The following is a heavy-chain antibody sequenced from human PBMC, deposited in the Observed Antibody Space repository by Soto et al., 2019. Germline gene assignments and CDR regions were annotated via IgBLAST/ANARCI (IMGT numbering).Heavy chain of an antibody. CDR1: GGSISSGGYY. CDR3: ARDYGGATGYYYYGMDV. J-gene: IGHJ6*02. D-gene: IGHD1-26*01. Sequence: SETLSLTCTVSGGSISSGGYYWSWIRQHPGKGLEWIGYIYYSGSAYYNPSLKSRVTISVDTSKNQFSLKLSSVTAADTAVYYCARDYGGATGYYYYGMDVWGQGTTVTVSS. CDR2: IYYSGSA. V-gene: IGHV4-31*03.